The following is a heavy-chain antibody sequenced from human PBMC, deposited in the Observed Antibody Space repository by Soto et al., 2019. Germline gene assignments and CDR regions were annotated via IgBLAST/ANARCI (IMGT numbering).Heavy chain of an antibody. CDR3: ARGRYSYETIYYKFYYSALDV. D-gene: IGHD3-10*01. J-gene: IGHJ6*02. V-gene: IGHV4-34*01. Sequence: SETLSLTCGVYGGSIRGYYWGWIRQSPGKGLEWIGDINDNGGTNYNPSLKSRVTTSLDTSKKQVSLMVSSVTAADTAVYYCARGRYSYETIYYKFYYSALDVWGQGTTVTVSS. CDR1: GGSIRGYY. CDR2: INDNGGT.